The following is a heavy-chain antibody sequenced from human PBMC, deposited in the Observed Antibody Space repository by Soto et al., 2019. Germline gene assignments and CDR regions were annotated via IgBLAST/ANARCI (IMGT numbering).Heavy chain of an antibody. CDR3: ARYCSSTSCQFDP. V-gene: IGHV1-2*02. CDR2: INPNSGAS. J-gene: IGHJ5*02. D-gene: IGHD2-2*01. Sequence: ASVKVSCKASGYTFTGYYIHWVRQAPGQGLEWMGGINPNSGASNHAQKFQGRVTMTRDTSISTAYMGLSRLRSDDTAVYYCARYCSSTSCQFDPWGQGTLVTVSS. CDR1: GYTFTGYY.